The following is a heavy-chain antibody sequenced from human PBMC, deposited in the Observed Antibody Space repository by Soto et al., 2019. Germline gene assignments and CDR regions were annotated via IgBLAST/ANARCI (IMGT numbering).Heavy chain of an antibody. CDR1: GGSISSGGYY. V-gene: IGHV4-31*03. CDR3: PRGYGILTGYYSFEY. D-gene: IGHD3-9*01. Sequence: SETLSLTCTLSGGSISSGGYYWSWIRQHPGKGLEWIGYIYYSGSTYYNPSLKRRVTISVDTSKNQFSLKLSSVTAADTAVYYCPRGYGILTGYYSFEYWGQGTLVTVSS. J-gene: IGHJ4*02. CDR2: IYYSGST.